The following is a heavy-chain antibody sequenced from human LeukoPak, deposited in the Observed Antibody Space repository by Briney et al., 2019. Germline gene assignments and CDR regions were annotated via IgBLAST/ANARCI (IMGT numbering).Heavy chain of an antibody. CDR1: GGSFSGYY. J-gene: IGHJ5*02. CDR2: INHSGST. Sequence: SETLSLTCAVYGGSFSGYYWSWIRQPPGKRLEWIGEINHSGSTNYNPSLKSRVTISVDTSKNQFSLKLSSVTAADTAVYYCARRWRAVAARNWFDPWGQGTLVTVSS. D-gene: IGHD2-15*01. CDR3: ARRWRAVAARNWFDP. V-gene: IGHV4-34*01.